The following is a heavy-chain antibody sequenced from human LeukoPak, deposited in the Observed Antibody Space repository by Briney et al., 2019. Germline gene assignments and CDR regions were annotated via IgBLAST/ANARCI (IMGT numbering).Heavy chain of an antibody. CDR2: IKQDGSEK. J-gene: IGHJ4*02. V-gene: IGHV3-7*01. Sequence: PGGSLRLSCAASGFTFSSYWMSWVRQAPGKGLEWVANIKQDGSEKYYVDSVKGRFTISRDNAMNSLYLQMNSLRAEDTAVYYCARDLAMAAGTWDYWGQGTLVTVSS. D-gene: IGHD6-13*01. CDR3: ARDLAMAAGTWDY. CDR1: GFTFSSYW.